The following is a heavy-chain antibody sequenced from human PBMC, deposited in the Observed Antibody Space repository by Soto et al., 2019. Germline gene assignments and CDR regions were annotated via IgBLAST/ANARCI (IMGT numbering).Heavy chain of an antibody. J-gene: IGHJ4*02. CDR2: IGVNVGRT. V-gene: IGHV3-23*01. CDR1: GFTFSTYG. Sequence: GGSLRLSCAASGFTFSTYGMNWVRQAPGKGLEWVSTIGVNVGRTYYADSVKGRFTISRDNSKNTLYLQMNSLRAEDTAVYYCAEGNSDSQYGLFDHGDQGAVVTVTS. CDR3: AEGNSDSQYGLFDH. D-gene: IGHD1-26*01.